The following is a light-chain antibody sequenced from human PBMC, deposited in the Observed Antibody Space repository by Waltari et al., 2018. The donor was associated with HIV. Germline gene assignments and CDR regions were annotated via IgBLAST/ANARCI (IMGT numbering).Light chain of an antibody. CDR2: KNK. Sequence: QSVLTQPPSISGAPGQRITVSCSGTSSNIGAGYDVTWYQQLPGTAPKLLLYKNKNRPSGVPDRCSAPKSDASASLAITGLQAADEGDYFCQSYDTSLSAWVFGGGTRLTVL. J-gene: IGLJ2*01. V-gene: IGLV1-40*03. CDR3: QSYDTSLSAWV. CDR1: SSNIGAGYD.